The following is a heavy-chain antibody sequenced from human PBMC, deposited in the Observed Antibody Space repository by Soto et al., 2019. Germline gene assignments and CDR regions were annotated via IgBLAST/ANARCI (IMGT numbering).Heavy chain of an antibody. V-gene: IGHV4-31*03. Sequence: QVQLQESGPGLVKPSQTLSLTCTVSGGSISSGGYYWSWIRQHPGKGLEWIGYIYYSGSTHYNPSLKSRVTISVDTSKNQFSLKLSSVTAADTAVYYCAREYSSGWYRLFDYWGQGTLVTVSS. D-gene: IGHD6-19*01. CDR2: IYYSGST. CDR1: GGSISSGGYY. J-gene: IGHJ4*02. CDR3: AREYSSGWYRLFDY.